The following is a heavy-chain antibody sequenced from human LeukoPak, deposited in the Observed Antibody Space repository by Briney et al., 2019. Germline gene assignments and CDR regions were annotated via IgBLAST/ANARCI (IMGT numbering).Heavy chain of an antibody. D-gene: IGHD4-11*01. CDR3: AXXDYSNFLEGNFDY. CDR1: GYXFTTYW. CDR2: IYPGNSDT. J-gene: IGHJ4*02. V-gene: IGHV5-51*01. Sequence: GESLKISCKGSGYXFTTYWIGWVRXXPGXXLEWMGIIYPGNSDTRYSPSFQGQVTISADKSISIAYLQWSSLKASDTAMYYCAXXDYSNFLEGNFDYWGQGTLVTVSS.